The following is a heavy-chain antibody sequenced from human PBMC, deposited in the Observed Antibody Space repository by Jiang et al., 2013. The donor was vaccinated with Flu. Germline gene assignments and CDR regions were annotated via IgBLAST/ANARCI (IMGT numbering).Heavy chain of an antibody. Sequence: EVKKPGASVKVSCKASGYSFTNYAMHWVRQAPGQRLEWMGWINAGNGNTEYSQKFQGRVTITRDTSASTAYMELSSLRSEDTAVYYCARDLGQVTIEAAGFPFDYWGQGTLVTVSS. J-gene: IGHJ4*02. CDR2: INAGNGNT. CDR3: ARDLGQVTIEAAGFPFDY. CDR1: GYSFTNYA. V-gene: IGHV1-3*01. D-gene: IGHD6-13*01.